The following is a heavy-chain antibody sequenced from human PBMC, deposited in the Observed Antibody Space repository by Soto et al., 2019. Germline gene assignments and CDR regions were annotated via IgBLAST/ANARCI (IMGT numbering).Heavy chain of an antibody. J-gene: IGHJ4*01. D-gene: IGHD6-6*01. V-gene: IGHV1-2*04. CDR2: INPNGGGT. CDR1: GYVFPCYY. Sequence: SVKVSCKASGYVFPCYYGHWVRQAPGEGLEWMGRINPNGGGTNYAQKFEGWVTMTTDTSISTAYMELSRMNFDDTAVYDCASGELRVHFDAWGQGTLVTVSS. CDR3: ASGELRVHFDA.